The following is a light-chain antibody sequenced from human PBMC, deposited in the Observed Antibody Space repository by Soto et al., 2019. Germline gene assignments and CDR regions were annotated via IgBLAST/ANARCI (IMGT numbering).Light chain of an antibody. CDR1: SSDVGGYNY. CDR2: DAS. V-gene: IGLV2-14*03. Sequence: QSVLTQPASVSGSPGQSITISCTGTSSDVGGYNYVSWYQHHPGKAPKLIIYDASNRPSGVSIRFSGSKSDNTASLTISGLQPEDEADYHCSSYTTSNTRQIVFGTGTKVTV. J-gene: IGLJ1*01. CDR3: SSYTTSNTRQIV.